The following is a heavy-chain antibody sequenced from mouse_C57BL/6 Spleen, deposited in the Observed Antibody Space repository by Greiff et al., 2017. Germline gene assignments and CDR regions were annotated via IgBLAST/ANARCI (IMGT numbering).Heavy chain of an antibody. D-gene: IGHD1-1*01. V-gene: IGHV1-55*01. CDR1: GYTFTSYW. J-gene: IGHJ4*01. CDR3: EREYYGSNAMDY. CDR2: IYPGSGST. Sequence: QVQLKQPGAELVKPGASGKMSCKASGYTFTSYWITWVKQRPGQGLEWIGDIYPGSGSTNYNEKFKSKATLTVDTSSSPAYMQLSSLTSEDSAVYYCEREYYGSNAMDYWGQGTSVTVSS.